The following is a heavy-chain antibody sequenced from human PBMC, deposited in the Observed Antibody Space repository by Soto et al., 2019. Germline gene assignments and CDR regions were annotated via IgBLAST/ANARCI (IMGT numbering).Heavy chain of an antibody. CDR1: GGSISSTSYY. J-gene: IGHJ6*02. CDR3: ASQPIVGQGPCYYGMDV. CDR2: IYYSGNT. D-gene: IGHD1-26*01. Sequence: SETLSLTCTVSGGSISSTSYYWGWICQPPGKGLEWIGNIYYSGNTYYNPSLKSRVTISVDTSKNQFSLKLRSVTAADTAVYYCASQPIVGQGPCYYGMDVWGQGTTVTVS. V-gene: IGHV4-39*01.